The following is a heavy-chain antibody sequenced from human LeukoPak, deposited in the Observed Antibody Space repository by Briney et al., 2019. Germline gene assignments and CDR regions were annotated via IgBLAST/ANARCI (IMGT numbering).Heavy chain of an antibody. CDR2: IFYSGST. D-gene: IGHD4-23*01. J-gene: IGHJ4*02. V-gene: IGHV4-39*07. CDR1: SGSISTSNYY. CDR3: ARGPTTVVTPYFDY. Sequence: SETLSLTCTVSSGSISTSNYYWGWVRQPPGKALEWIGNIFYSGSTYYSPSLKSRVTISLDTSKNQFSLKLSSVTAADTAVYYCARGPTTVVTPYFDYWGQGTLVTVSS.